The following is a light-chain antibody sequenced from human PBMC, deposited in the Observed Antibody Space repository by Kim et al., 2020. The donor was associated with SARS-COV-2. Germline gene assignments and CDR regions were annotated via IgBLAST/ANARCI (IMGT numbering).Light chain of an antibody. J-gene: IGKJ3*01. CDR2: DAS. V-gene: IGKV3-11*01. CDR1: QSVSSY. Sequence: PGERATLSCRASQSVSSYLAWYQQKPGQAPRLLIYDASNRATGIPARFSGSGSGTDFTLAISSLEPEDFAVYYCQQRSNWLFTFGPGTKVDIK. CDR3: QQRSNWLFT.